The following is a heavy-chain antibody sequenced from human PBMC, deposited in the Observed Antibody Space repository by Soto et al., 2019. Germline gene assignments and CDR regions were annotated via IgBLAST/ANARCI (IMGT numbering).Heavy chain of an antibody. CDR2: IDPSDSYT. Sequence: GESLKISCKGSGYSFTSYWISWVRQMPGKGLEWMGRIDPSDSYTNYSPSFQGHVTISADKSISTAYLQWSSLKASDTAMYYCATPDSSGYYPPQYYGMDVWGQGTTVTAP. D-gene: IGHD3-22*01. J-gene: IGHJ6*02. CDR3: ATPDSSGYYPPQYYGMDV. CDR1: GYSFTSYW. V-gene: IGHV5-10-1*01.